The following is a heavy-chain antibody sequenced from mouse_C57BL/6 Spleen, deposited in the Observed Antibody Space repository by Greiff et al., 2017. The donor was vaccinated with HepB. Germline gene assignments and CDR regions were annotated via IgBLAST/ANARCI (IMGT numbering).Heavy chain of an antibody. CDR3: ARMLTVVVDYYAMDY. Sequence: QVQLQQPGAELVRPGTSVKLSCKASGYTFTSYWMHWVKRRPGQGLEWIGGIDPSDSYTNYNQKFKGKATLTVDQASSTAYMQLSSLTSEDSAVYYCARMLTVVVDYYAMDYWGQGTSGTVSS. CDR1: GYTFTSYW. V-gene: IGHV1-59*01. J-gene: IGHJ4*01. CDR2: IDPSDSYT. D-gene: IGHD1-1*01.